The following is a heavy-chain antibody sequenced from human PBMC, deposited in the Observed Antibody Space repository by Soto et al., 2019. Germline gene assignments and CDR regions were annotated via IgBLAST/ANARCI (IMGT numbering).Heavy chain of an antibody. V-gene: IGHV5-51*01. J-gene: IGHJ6*02. Sequence: GESLKISCKGSGYSFASQWIGWVRQRPGKGLEWMGNIYPADSDTRYSPSFQGQVTISVDKSIRTVYLQWTSLKAPDTAIYYCARVPHRTTRYYDYYSGMDVWGQGTMVTVSS. CDR3: ARVPHRTTRYYDYYSGMDV. CDR1: GYSFASQW. D-gene: IGHD3-10*01. CDR2: IYPADSDT.